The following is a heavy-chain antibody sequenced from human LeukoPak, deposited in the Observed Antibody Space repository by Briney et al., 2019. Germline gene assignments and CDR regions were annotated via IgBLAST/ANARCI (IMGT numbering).Heavy chain of an antibody. CDR1: GYTFTSYD. CDR2: MNPNSGNT. Sequence: ASVKVSCKASGYTFTSYDINWVRQATGQGREWMGWMNPNSGNTGYAQKFQGRVTMTRNTSISTAYMELSSLRSEDTAVYYCARDESGSYFNWFDPWGQGTLVTVSS. D-gene: IGHD1-26*01. J-gene: IGHJ5*02. V-gene: IGHV1-8*01. CDR3: ARDESGSYFNWFDP.